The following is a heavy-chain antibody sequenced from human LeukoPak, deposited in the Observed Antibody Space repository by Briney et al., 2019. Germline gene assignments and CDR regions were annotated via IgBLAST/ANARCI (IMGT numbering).Heavy chain of an antibody. J-gene: IGHJ5*02. V-gene: IGHV3-48*03. Sequence: GGSLRLSCAASGCTFSGYEMNWVRQAPGKGLEWVSYICSSGSTIYYADSVKGRFTISRDNSKNTLYLQMNALRTEDTAVYYCARGPQYWAGAWYFDPWGQGTLLTVSS. CDR2: ICSSGSTI. CDR1: GCTFSGYE. D-gene: IGHD2-15*01. CDR3: ARGPQYWAGAWYFDP.